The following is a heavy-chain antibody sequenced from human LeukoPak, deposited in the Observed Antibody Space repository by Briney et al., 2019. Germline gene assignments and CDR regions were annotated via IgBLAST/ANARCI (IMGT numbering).Heavy chain of an antibody. CDR3: ARHPGPGTPRGIDY. J-gene: IGHJ4*02. V-gene: IGHV4-39*01. CDR2: IFYRGTT. Sequence: PSETLSLTCTVSGGSIRSGGYSWGWIRQPPGKGLGWIASIFYRGTTYYNPSLKSRVTISVDTSKNQFSLKLSSVTAADTAVYYCARHPGPGTPRGIDYWGQGTLVTVSS. CDR1: GGSIRSGGYS. D-gene: IGHD1-1*01.